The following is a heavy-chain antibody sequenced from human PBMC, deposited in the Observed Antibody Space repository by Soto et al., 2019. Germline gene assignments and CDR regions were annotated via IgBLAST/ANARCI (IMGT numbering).Heavy chain of an antibody. CDR3: ARGDYYDSSGNYWYFDL. V-gene: IGHV1-69*02. CDR1: GGTFSSYT. D-gene: IGHD3-22*01. J-gene: IGHJ2*01. CDR2: IIPILGIA. Sequence: QVQLAQSGAEVKKPGSSVKVSCKASGGTFSSYTISWVRQAPGQGLEWMGRIIPILGIANYAQKFQGRVTMTADKSTSTAYMELSSLRSEDTAVYYCARGDYYDSSGNYWYFDLWGRGTLVTVSS.